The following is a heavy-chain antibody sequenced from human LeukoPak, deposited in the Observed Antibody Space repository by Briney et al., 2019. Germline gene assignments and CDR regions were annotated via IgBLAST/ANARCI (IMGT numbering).Heavy chain of an antibody. V-gene: IGHV5-51*01. CDR1: GYSFTTYW. J-gene: IGHJ6*03. Sequence: GESLKISCKGSGYSFTTYWIGWVRQMPGKGLEWMGIIYPGDSDTRYSPSFQGQVTISADKSISTAYLQWSSLKASDTAMYYCTSSIIRGGYYYYMDVWGKGTTVTVAS. D-gene: IGHD3-10*01. CDR3: TSSIIRGGYYYYMDV. CDR2: IYPGDSDT.